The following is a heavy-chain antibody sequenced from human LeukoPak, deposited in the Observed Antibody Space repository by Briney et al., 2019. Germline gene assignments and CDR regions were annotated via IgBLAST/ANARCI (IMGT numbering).Heavy chain of an antibody. D-gene: IGHD3-10*01. CDR3: ARRESDYYGSGSYPFDY. Sequence: SETLSLTCTVSGGSLSSSSYYWGWIRPPPGKGLEWIGSIYYSGSTYYNPSLKSRVTISVDTSKNQFSLKLSSVTAADTAVYYCARRESDYYGSGSYPFDYWGQGTLVTVSS. V-gene: IGHV4-39*01. CDR1: GGSLSSSSYY. CDR2: IYYSGST. J-gene: IGHJ4*02.